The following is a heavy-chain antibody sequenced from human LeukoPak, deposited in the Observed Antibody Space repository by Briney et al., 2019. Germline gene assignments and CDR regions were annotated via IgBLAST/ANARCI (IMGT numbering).Heavy chain of an antibody. D-gene: IGHD6-13*01. Sequence: SETLSLTCIVSGGSVSSSSHYWDWIRQPPGMGLEWIGSIYYSGNTYYNPSLKSRVTISVDTSKNQFSLKLSSVTATDTAVYYCARGEDVAAAGIEYWGQGTLVTVSS. CDR2: IYYSGNT. V-gene: IGHV4-39*01. CDR3: ARGEDVAAAGIEY. J-gene: IGHJ4*02. CDR1: GGSVSSSSHY.